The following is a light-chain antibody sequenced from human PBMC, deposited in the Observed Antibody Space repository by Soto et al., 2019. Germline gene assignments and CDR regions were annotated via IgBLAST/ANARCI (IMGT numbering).Light chain of an antibody. V-gene: IGKV3-20*01. Sequence: IVFTQSPVNLSLSPGWRPTLYNRASQSVSNNYLAWYQQKPGQAPRLLIYGASNRATGIPDRFSGSGSGTDFTLTISRLEPEDFAVYYCQQYGSSGTFGQGTKVDIK. J-gene: IGKJ1*01. CDR1: QSVSNNY. CDR2: GAS. CDR3: QQYGSSGT.